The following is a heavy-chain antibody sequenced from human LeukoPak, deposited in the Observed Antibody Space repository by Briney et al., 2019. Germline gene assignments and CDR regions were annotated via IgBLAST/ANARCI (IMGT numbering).Heavy chain of an antibody. J-gene: IGHJ4*02. Sequence: PSETLSLTCAVYGGSFSGYYWSWIRQPPGKGLEWIGGIDQSGSANYNPSLKSRVTISVDTSKNQFSLKLNSVTAADTAVYYCARGRSRIFGVVIRGRYFDYWGQGTLVPVSS. CDR2: IDQSGSA. CDR3: ARGRSRIFGVVIRGRYFDY. CDR1: GGSFSGYY. D-gene: IGHD3-3*01. V-gene: IGHV4-34*01.